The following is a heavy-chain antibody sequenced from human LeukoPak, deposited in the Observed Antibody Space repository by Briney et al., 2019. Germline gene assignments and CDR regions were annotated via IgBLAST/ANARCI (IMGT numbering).Heavy chain of an antibody. CDR3: ARHYGP. CDR1: GGYISSSNW. Sequence: SGTLSLTCAVSGGYISSSNWWSWVRQPPGKGLEWIGSIYYSGSTYYNPSLKSRVTISVDTSKNQFSLKLNSVTATDTAVYYCARHYGPWGQGTLVTVSS. D-gene: IGHD3-16*01. V-gene: IGHV4-4*02. J-gene: IGHJ4*02. CDR2: IYYSGST.